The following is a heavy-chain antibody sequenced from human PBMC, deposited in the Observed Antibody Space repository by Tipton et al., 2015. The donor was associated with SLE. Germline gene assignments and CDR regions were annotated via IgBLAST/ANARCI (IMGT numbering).Heavy chain of an antibody. Sequence: SLRLSCAASGFTFSSYAMSWVRQAPGKGLEWVSAISGSGGSTYYADSVKGRFTISRDNSKNTLYLQMNSLRAEDTAVYYCAKIPVPSIVGANYFDYWGQGTLVTVSS. CDR3: AKIPVPSIVGANYFDY. J-gene: IGHJ4*02. CDR1: GFTFSSYA. V-gene: IGHV3-23*01. D-gene: IGHD1-26*01. CDR2: ISGSGGST.